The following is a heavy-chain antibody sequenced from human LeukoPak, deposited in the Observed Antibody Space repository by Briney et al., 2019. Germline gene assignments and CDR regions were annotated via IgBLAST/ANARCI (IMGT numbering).Heavy chain of an antibody. CDR1: GDSITDYY. D-gene: IGHD6-13*01. J-gene: IGHJ4*02. Sequence: PSETLSLTCNVSGDSITDYYWSWIRQPPGKGLEWIGFIYHSGNTNYNPSLASRVTLSLDTSKTQLSLRLTSVTAADTAVYYRAREEGIAAAGALEYWGQGILVTVSS. V-gene: IGHV4-59*01. CDR2: IYHSGNT. CDR3: AREEGIAAAGALEY.